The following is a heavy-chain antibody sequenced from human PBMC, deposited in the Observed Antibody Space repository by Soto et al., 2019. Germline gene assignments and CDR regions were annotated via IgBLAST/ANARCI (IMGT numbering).Heavy chain of an antibody. CDR2: IYYSGST. CDR1: GGSISSSSYY. J-gene: IGHJ4*02. D-gene: IGHD6-13*01. V-gene: IGHV4-39*01. CDR3: ARHRIAAAGDFDY. Sequence: QLQLQESGPGLVKPSATLSLTCTVSGGSISSSSYYWGWIRQPPGKGLEWIGSIYYSGSTYYNPSLKSRVTISVDTSNNQFSLKLSAVTAADTAVYYCARHRIAAAGDFDYWGQGTLVTVSS.